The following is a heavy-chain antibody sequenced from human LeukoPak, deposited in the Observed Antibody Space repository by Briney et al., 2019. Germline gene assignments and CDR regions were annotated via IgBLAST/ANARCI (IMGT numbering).Heavy chain of an antibody. CDR3: AKDLRGYSYGLRNNWLDP. CDR2: INHSGST. D-gene: IGHD5-18*01. J-gene: IGHJ5*02. V-gene: IGHV4-34*01. CDR1: GGSFSDYY. Sequence: SETLSLTCAVYGGSFSDYYWSWIRQPPEKGLEWIGEINHSGSTNYNPSLKSRVTISVDTSKNQFSLKLSSVTAADTAVYYCAKDLRGYSYGLRNNWLDPWGQGTLVTVSS.